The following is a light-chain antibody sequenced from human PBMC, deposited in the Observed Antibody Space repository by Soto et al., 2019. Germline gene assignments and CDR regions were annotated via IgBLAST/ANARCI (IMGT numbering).Light chain of an antibody. J-gene: IGKJ2*02. CDR3: QQYNIWPST. Sequence: EIVMTQSPATLSVSPGERATLSCRASQSVGSSLAWYQQKPGQAPRLLIYGASSRATGIPARFSGSGSGTDSTLSISSVQSEDFAVYYCQQYNIWPSTFGQGTKLEIK. CDR1: QSVGSS. V-gene: IGKV3-15*01. CDR2: GAS.